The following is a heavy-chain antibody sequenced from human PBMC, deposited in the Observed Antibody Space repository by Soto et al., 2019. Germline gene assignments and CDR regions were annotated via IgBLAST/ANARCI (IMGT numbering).Heavy chain of an antibody. D-gene: IGHD3-10*01. V-gene: IGHV4-30-2*01. Sequence: QLQLQESGSGLVKPSQTLSLTCAVSGGSISSGGYSWSWIRQPPGKGLEWIGYIYHSGSTYYNPSLQSRRPISVDRSKTPFSLKLSSVTAADTAVYYCARSGRFGPYGMDVWGQGTTVTVSS. CDR2: IYHSGST. J-gene: IGHJ6*02. CDR1: GGSISSGGYS. CDR3: ARSGRFGPYGMDV.